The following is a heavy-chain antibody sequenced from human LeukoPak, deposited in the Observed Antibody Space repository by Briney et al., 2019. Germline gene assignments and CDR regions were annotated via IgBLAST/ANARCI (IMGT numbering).Heavy chain of an antibody. J-gene: IGHJ4*02. D-gene: IGHD3-22*01. V-gene: IGHV3-23*01. CDR3: ARDSSGRSLGY. CDR1: GFTFSSYA. CDR2: ISGSGGTT. Sequence: GGSLRLSCAASGFTFSSYAMSWVRQAPGKGLEWVSAISGSGGTTYYGDSVKGRFTISRDNSKNTLYLEMNSLRAEDTAVYYCARDSSGRSLGYWGQGTLVTVSS.